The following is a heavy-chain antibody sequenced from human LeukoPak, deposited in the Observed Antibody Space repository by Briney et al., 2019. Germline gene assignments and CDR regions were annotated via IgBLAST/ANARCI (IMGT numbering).Heavy chain of an antibody. CDR2: IYTSGST. Sequence: SETLSLTCTVSGGSISSYYWSWIRQPAGKGLEWIGRIYTSGSTNYNPSLKSRVTVSVDTSKNQFSLKLSSVTAADTAVYYCARDYYDFWSGYPMDWFDPWGQGTLVTVSS. CDR3: ARDYYDFWSGYPMDWFDP. D-gene: IGHD3-3*01. CDR1: GGSISSYY. J-gene: IGHJ5*02. V-gene: IGHV4-4*07.